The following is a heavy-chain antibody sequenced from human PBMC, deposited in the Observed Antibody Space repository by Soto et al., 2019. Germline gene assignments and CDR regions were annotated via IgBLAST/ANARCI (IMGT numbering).Heavy chain of an antibody. CDR3: ARHVGDFWSGYYLNYFDY. D-gene: IGHD3-3*01. CDR1: GGSISSSSYY. Sequence: SETLSLTCTVSGGSISSSSYYWGWIRQPPGKGLEWIGSIYYSGSTYYNPSLKSRVTISVDTSKNQFSLKLSSVTAADTAVYYCARHVGDFWSGYYLNYFDYWGQGTLVTVSS. CDR2: IYYSGST. V-gene: IGHV4-39*01. J-gene: IGHJ4*02.